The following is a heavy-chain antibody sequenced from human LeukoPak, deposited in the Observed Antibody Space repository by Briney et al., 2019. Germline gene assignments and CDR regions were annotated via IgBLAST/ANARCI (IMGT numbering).Heavy chain of an antibody. CDR2: IYHSGST. D-gene: IGHD2-2*01. J-gene: IGHJ3*02. CDR3: ARVCSSTSCYLGAFDI. V-gene: IGHV4-4*02. CDR1: GGSISSSNW. Sequence: SETLSLTCAVSGGSISSSNWWSWVRQPPGKGLEWIGEIYHSGSTNYNPSLKSRVTISVDKSKNQFSLKLSSVTAADTAVYYCARVCSSTSCYLGAFDIWGQGTMVTVSS.